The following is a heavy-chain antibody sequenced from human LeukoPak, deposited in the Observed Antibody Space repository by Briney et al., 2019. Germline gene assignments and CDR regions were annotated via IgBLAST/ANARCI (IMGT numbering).Heavy chain of an antibody. CDR3: ARGGLVVPAAIGHHDAFDI. D-gene: IGHD2-2*02. V-gene: IGHV4-61*02. CDR2: IYTSGST. Sequence: SETLSLTCTVSGDSISSGSYYWSWIRQPAGKGLEWIGRIYTSGSTNYNPSLKSRVTISVDTSRNQFSLKLSSVTAADTAVYYCARGGLVVPAAIGHHDAFDIWGQGTMVTVSS. J-gene: IGHJ3*02. CDR1: GDSISSGSYY.